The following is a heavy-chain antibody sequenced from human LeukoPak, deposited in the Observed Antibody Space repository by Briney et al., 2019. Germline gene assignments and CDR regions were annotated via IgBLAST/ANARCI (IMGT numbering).Heavy chain of an antibody. CDR2: MNPNSGNT. CDR3: AKRYSSGWYGSWNYYYGMDV. Sequence: ASVKVSCKASGYSFTNSGINWVRQAPGQGLEWMGWMNPNSGNTGYAQKFQGRVTMTRNTSISTAYMELSSLRSEDTAVYYCAKRYSSGWYGSWNYYYGMDVWGQGTTVTVSS. CDR1: GYSFTNSG. V-gene: IGHV1-8*02. J-gene: IGHJ6*02. D-gene: IGHD6-19*01.